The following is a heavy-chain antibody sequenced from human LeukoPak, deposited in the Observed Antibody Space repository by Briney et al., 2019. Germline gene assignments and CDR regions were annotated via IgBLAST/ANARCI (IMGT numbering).Heavy chain of an antibody. J-gene: IGHJ4*02. CDR3: AREPAGDPLWDSSGVY. V-gene: IGHV4-39*07. CDR2: IYYSGST. CDR1: GGSISSSSYY. D-gene: IGHD3-22*01. Sequence: SETLSLTCTVSGGSISSSSYYWGWIRQPPGKGLEWIGSIYYSGSTYYNPSLKSRVTISVDTSKNQFSLKLSSVTAADTAVYYCAREPAGDPLWDSSGVYWGQGTLVTVSS.